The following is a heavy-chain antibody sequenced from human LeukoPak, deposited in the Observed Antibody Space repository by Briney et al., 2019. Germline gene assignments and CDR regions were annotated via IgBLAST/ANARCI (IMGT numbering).Heavy chain of an antibody. V-gene: IGHV3-53*05. Sequence: GGSLRLSCAASGFTVSSNYMSWVRQAPGKGLEWVSIIYSGVSTFYADSVKGRFTISRDNSENTLYLQMNSLRTEDTAVYYCAREGLGPSFSAWFDPWGRGTLVTVSS. CDR1: GFTVSSNY. CDR3: AREGLGPSFSAWFDP. CDR2: IYSGVST. J-gene: IGHJ5*02. D-gene: IGHD3/OR15-3a*01.